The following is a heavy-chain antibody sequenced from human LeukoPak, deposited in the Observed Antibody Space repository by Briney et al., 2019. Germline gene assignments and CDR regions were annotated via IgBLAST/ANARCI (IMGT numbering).Heavy chain of an antibody. CDR1: AFTFSRFY. CDR2: ISESVSTV. J-gene: IGHJ3*02. CDR3: ARVVYCGGGNCQIFAFDI. V-gene: IGHV3-11*01. Sequence: GGSLRPSSAVSAFTFSRFYISWDRPPPENWLEWVSYISESVSTVFYTDSVKGPFTISSDKAKNSPYLQMNSLRVEDTDVYLCARVVYCGGGNCQIFAFDIWGQGTLVTVSS. D-gene: IGHD2-15*01.